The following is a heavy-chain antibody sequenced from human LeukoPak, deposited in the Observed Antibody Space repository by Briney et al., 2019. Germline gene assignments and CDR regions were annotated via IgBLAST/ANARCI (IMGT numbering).Heavy chain of an antibody. Sequence: SETLSLTCTVPGGSISSYYWSWIRQPPGKGLEWIGYIYYSGSTNYNPSLKSRVTISVDTSKNQFSLKLSSVTAADTAVYYCARDSRGRSSSGVRFGSWGQGSLVTVSS. CDR1: GGSISSYY. CDR3: ARDSRGRSSSGVRFGS. V-gene: IGHV4-59*01. J-gene: IGHJ5*01. D-gene: IGHD6-6*01. CDR2: IYYSGST.